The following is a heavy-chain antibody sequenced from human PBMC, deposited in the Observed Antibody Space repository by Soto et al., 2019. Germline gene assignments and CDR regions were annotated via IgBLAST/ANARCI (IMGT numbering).Heavy chain of an antibody. CDR3: ARRYGGAFDY. Sequence: QVQLQESGPGLVKPSETLSLTCTVSGGSISSYYWSWIRQPPGKGLEWIGYICYSGSTNYNPPLTSRVTIPVDTSKNQFSLKLSSGTAADPAVYACARRYGGAFDYWGQGTLVTVSS. CDR2: ICYSGST. V-gene: IGHV4-59*08. J-gene: IGHJ4*02. D-gene: IGHD2-21*01. CDR1: GGSISSYY.